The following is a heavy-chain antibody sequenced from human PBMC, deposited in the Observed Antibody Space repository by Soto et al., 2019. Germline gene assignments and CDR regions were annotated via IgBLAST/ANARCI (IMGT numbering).Heavy chain of an antibody. CDR3: ARVQATLYRHYCFDY. CDR2: IFYTGST. D-gene: IGHD5-12*01. J-gene: IGHJ4*02. Sequence: PSETLSLTCTVSGGSISNPDYYWNWIRQPPGKGLEWIGSIFYTGSTYYSPSLKSRASMSMATSTNLFSLRLRSLTAADTAVYFCARVQATLYRHYCFDYWGQGTPVTVSS. CDR1: GGSISNPDYY. V-gene: IGHV4-30-4*01.